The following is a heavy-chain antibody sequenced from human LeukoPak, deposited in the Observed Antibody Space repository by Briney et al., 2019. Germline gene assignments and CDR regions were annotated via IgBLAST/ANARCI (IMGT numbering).Heavy chain of an antibody. Sequence: PGGSLRLSCAASGFTFSSYWMHWVRQAPGKGLVWVSRINSDGSSTSYADSVKGRFTISRDNAKNTLYLQMNSLRAEDTAVYYCARDLEYCSGDSCYVYNWFDPWGQGTLVTVSS. V-gene: IGHV3-74*01. CDR2: INSDGSST. CDR1: GFTFSSYW. D-gene: IGHD2-15*01. J-gene: IGHJ5*02. CDR3: ARDLEYCSGDSCYVYNWFDP.